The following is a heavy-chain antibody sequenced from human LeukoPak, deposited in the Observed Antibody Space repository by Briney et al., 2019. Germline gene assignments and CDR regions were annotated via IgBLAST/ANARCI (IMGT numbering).Heavy chain of an antibody. D-gene: IGHD4-17*01. CDR3: ARGLGLMTTVARAYFDL. CDR2: INHSGST. Sequence: PSETLSLTCAVYGGSFSGYYWSWIRQPPGKGLEWIGEINHSGSTNYNPSLKSRVTISVDTSKNQFSLKLSSVTAADTAVYYCARGLGLMTTVARAYFDLWGRGTLVTVSS. CDR1: GGSFSGYY. V-gene: IGHV4-34*01. J-gene: IGHJ2*01.